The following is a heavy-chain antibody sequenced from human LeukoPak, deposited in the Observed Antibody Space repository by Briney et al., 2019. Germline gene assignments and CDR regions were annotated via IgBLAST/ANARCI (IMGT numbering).Heavy chain of an antibody. J-gene: IGHJ4*02. Sequence: GGSLRLSCAASGFTFSSYWMSWVRQAPGKGLEWVANIKQDGSEKYYVDSVKGRFTISRDNAKNSLYLQMNSLRAEDTAVYYCARDHDYYDSSGYFYYFDYWGQGTLVTVPS. CDR1: GFTFSSYW. D-gene: IGHD3-22*01. CDR2: IKQDGSEK. V-gene: IGHV3-7*01. CDR3: ARDHDYYDSSGYFYYFDY.